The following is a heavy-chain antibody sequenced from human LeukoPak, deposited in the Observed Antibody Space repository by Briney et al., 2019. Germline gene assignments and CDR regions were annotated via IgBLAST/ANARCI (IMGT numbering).Heavy chain of an antibody. CDR3: ARDRLAAAGTGYYYGMDV. D-gene: IGHD6-13*01. CDR1: GFTFSRYG. V-gene: IGHV3-33*01. Sequence: GGSLRLSCAASGFTFSRYGMHRVRQAPGKGLAWVAVIWYDGSNKYYADSVKGRFTISRDNSKNTLYLQMNSLRAEDTAVYYCARDRLAAAGTGYYYGMDVWGQGTTVTVSS. J-gene: IGHJ6*02. CDR2: IWYDGSNK.